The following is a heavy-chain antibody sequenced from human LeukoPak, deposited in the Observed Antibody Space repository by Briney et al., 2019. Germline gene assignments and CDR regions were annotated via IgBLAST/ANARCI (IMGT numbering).Heavy chain of an antibody. CDR1: GFIFSDHY. J-gene: IGHJ4*02. CDR3: ARVSLGGSYFYFDS. V-gene: IGHV3-72*01. CDR2: TRNKANSYTT. Sequence: GGSLRLSCAVSGFIFSDHYMDWVRHAPGKGLEWIGRTRNKANSYTTEYAASVKGRFTISRDASRNSLYLQMNSLKTEDTAVYFCARVSLGGSYFYFDSWGQGTLVTVSS. D-gene: IGHD1-26*01.